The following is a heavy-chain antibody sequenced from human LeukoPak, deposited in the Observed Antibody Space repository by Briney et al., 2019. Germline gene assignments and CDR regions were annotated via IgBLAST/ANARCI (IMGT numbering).Heavy chain of an antibody. CDR1: GGSISSGSYY. J-gene: IGHJ4*02. D-gene: IGHD1-26*01. CDR3: ARVSGSYRWYFDY. CDR2: MYTSGST. V-gene: IGHV4-61*02. Sequence: SETLSLTCTVSGGSISSGSYYWSWIRQPAGKGLEWIGRMYTSGSTNYNPSLKSRVTISVDTSKNQFSLKLSSVTAADTAVYYCARVSGSYRWYFDYWGQGTLVTVSS.